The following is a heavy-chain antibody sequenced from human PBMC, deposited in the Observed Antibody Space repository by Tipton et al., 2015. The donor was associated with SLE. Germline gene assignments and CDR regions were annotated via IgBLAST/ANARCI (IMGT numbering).Heavy chain of an antibody. Sequence: TLSLTCTVSGGSISSGGYYWNWVRQHPGKGLEWIGSVSHCGTTFYNPALMSRVTISVDTSNNQFSLRLSSVTAADTAMYYCTRHFYTFDYWGQGTQVTVSS. V-gene: IGHV4-39*01. CDR3: TRHFYTFDY. CDR2: VSHCGTT. J-gene: IGHJ4*02. CDR1: GGSISSGGYY.